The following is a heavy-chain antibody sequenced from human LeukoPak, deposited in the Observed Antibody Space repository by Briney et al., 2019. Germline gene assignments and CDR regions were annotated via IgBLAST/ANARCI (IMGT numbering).Heavy chain of an antibody. J-gene: IGHJ6*03. Sequence: SGGSLRLSCAASGFTFSSYAMSWVRQAPGKGLEWVSAINTSGGSTYYADSVKGRFTISRDNSKNTLYLQMNSLRAEDTAIYYCAKNGDRGAYCSGGSCYPYFYYYMDVWGKGTTVTISS. D-gene: IGHD2-15*01. V-gene: IGHV3-23*01. CDR1: GFTFSSYA. CDR3: AKNGDRGAYCSGGSCYPYFYYYMDV. CDR2: INTSGGST.